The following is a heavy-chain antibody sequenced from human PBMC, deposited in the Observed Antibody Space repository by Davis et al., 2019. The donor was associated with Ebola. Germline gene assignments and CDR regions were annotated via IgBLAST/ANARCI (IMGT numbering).Heavy chain of an antibody. CDR3: ASGYSSSWFDP. V-gene: IGHV4-59*01. J-gene: IGHJ5*02. Sequence: SETLSLTCTASGGSISSYYRSWIRQPPGKGLEWIGYIYYSRSTNYNPSLKSRVTISVDTSKNQFSLKLSSVTAADTTVYYCASGYSSSWFDPWGQGTLVTVSS. CDR2: IYYSRST. CDR1: GGSISSYY. D-gene: IGHD6-13*01.